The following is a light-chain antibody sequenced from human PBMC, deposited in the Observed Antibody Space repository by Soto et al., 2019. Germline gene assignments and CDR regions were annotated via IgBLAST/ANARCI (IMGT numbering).Light chain of an antibody. Sequence: EIVMTQSPATLSVSPGERATLSCRASQSVSSNLVWYQQKPGQAPRLLIYGASTRATGIPARFSGSGSGTEFTITISSLQSEDFAVYYCQQYNNWLTWTFGQGTKVEIK. CDR1: QSVSSN. J-gene: IGKJ1*01. CDR2: GAS. CDR3: QQYNNWLTWT. V-gene: IGKV3-15*01.